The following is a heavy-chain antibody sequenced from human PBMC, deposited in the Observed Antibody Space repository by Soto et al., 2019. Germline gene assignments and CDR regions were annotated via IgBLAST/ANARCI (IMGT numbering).Heavy chain of an antibody. CDR1: GFTFSNAW. D-gene: IGHD6-6*01. J-gene: IGHJ4*02. CDR2: IKSKTDGGTT. V-gene: IGHV3-15*01. Sequence: GGSLRLSCAASGFTFSNAWMSWVRQAPGKGLEWVGRIKSKTDGGTTDYAAPVKGRFTISRDDSKNTLYLQMNSLKTEDTAVYYCTGARGSSSSSHEDYWGQGTLVTVSS. CDR3: TGARGSSSSSHEDY.